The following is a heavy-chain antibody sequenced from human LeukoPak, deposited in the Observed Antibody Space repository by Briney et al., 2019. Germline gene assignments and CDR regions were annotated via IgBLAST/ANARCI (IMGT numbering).Heavy chain of an antibody. CDR1: GFTVSSNY. CDR3: ARDAYYVWGSYRPLDY. V-gene: IGHV3-66*01. Sequence: PGGSLRLSCAASGFTVSSNYMSWVRQAPGKGLEWVSVIYSGGSTYYADSVKGRFTISRDNSKNTLYLQMNSLRAEDTAVYYCARDAYYVWGSYRPLDYWGQGTLVTVSS. D-gene: IGHD3-16*02. J-gene: IGHJ4*02. CDR2: IYSGGST.